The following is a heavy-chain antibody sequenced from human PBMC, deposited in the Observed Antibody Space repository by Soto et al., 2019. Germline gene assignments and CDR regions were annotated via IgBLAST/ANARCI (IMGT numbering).Heavy chain of an antibody. V-gene: IGHV4-31*03. CDR1: GGSISSGGYY. Sequence: QVQLQESGPGLVKPSQTLSLTCTVSGGSISSGGYYWSWMRQHPGKGLEWIGYIYYSGSTYYNPSLKSRVTISVDTSKNQFSLKLSSVTAAATAVYYCASGQVVVVPAAMRYFDLWGRGTLVTVSS. CDR3: ASGQVVVVPAAMRYFDL. D-gene: IGHD2-2*01. CDR2: IYYSGST. J-gene: IGHJ2*01.